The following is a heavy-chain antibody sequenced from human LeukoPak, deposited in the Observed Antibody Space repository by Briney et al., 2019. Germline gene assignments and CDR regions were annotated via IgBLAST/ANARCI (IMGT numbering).Heavy chain of an antibody. V-gene: IGHV3-23*01. CDR1: GLTFSSYA. CDR3: AKVGFSEMEWLLYSDH. D-gene: IGHD3-3*01. CDR2: ISGSSGHT. Sequence: GGSLRLSCAASGLTFSSYAMSWVRQAPGKGLEWFSAISGSSGHTYYADSVKGRFTISRDNSKNTLYLQMNSLRDEDTAVYYCAKVGFSEMEWLLYSDHWGQGTLVTVSS. J-gene: IGHJ4*02.